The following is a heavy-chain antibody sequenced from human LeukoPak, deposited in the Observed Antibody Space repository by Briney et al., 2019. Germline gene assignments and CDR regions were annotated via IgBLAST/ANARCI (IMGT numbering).Heavy chain of an antibody. D-gene: IGHD2-8*01. Sequence: SETLSLTCAVYGRSFSGYYWSWIRQPPGKGLEWIGEINHSGSTNYNPSLKSRVTISVDTSKNQFSLKLSSVTAADTAVYYCARVKVYCTNGVCYPRFDYWGQGTLVTVSS. CDR3: ARVKVYCTNGVCYPRFDY. CDR1: GRSFSGYY. J-gene: IGHJ4*02. V-gene: IGHV4-34*01. CDR2: INHSGST.